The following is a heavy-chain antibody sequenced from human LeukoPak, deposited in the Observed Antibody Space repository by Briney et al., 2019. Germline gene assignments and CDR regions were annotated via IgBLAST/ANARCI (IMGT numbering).Heavy chain of an antibody. V-gene: IGHV4-39*07. J-gene: IGHJ4*02. CDR3: ARDPNYGGNGGYFDY. D-gene: IGHD4-23*01. CDR2: IYYSGST. Sequence: PSETLSLPCTVSGGSISSSSYYWGWIRQPPGKGLEWIGSIYYSGSTYYNPSLKSRVTISVDTSKNQFSLKLSSVTAADTAVYYCARDPNYGGNGGYFDYWGQGTLVTVSS. CDR1: GGSISSSSYY.